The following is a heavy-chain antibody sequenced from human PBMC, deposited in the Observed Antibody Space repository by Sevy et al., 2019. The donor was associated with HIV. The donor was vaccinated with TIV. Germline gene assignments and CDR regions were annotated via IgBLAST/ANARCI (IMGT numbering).Heavy chain of an antibody. J-gene: IGHJ4*02. CDR2: MNQDGSEK. Sequence: GGSLRLSCAASGFTFSTYWMSWVRQAPGKGLEWVATMNQDGSEKYYVDSVKGRFTISRDNAQNSLYLQMNSLRAEDXXXXXXXXXXXXXXSYSLDCWGQGTLVTVSS. CDR1: GFTFSTYW. V-gene: IGHV3-7*01. D-gene: IGHD5-18*01. CDR3: XXXXXXXXSYSLDC.